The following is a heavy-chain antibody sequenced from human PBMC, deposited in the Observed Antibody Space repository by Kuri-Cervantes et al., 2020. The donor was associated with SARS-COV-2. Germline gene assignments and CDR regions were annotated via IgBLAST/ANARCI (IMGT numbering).Heavy chain of an antibody. D-gene: IGHD1-26*01. Sequence: GESLKISCAASGFTFSSYAMHWVRQAPGKGLEWVAVISYDGSNKYYADSVKGRFTISRDNSKNTLYLQMNSLRAEDTAVYYCVVGFFSSRKWDYWGQGTLVTVSS. CDR3: VVGFFSSRKWDY. CDR2: ISYDGSNK. CDR1: GFTFSSYA. J-gene: IGHJ4*02. V-gene: IGHV3-30-3*01.